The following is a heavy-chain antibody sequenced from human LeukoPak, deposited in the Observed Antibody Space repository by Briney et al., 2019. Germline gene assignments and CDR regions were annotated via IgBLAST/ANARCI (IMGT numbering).Heavy chain of an antibody. CDR2: SNPSGSST. J-gene: IGHJ4*02. V-gene: IGHV1-46*01. D-gene: IGHD4-17*01. Sequence: ASVKVSCKASGYTFSNYYIHWVRQAPGQGLEWMGVSNPSGSSTTYAQNFQGRVTMTRDTSTSTVYMELSSLRSEDTAVCYCASSTVTTSYYFDYWGQGTLVTVSS. CDR3: ASSTVTTSYYFDY. CDR1: GYTFSNYY.